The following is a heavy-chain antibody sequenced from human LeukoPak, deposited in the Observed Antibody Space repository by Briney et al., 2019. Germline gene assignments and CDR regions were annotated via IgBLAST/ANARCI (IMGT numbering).Heavy chain of an antibody. D-gene: IGHD3-10*01. CDR3: AKGLWFGELNWFDP. J-gene: IGHJ5*02. CDR1: GFTFSSYA. Sequence: GGSLRLSCAASGFTFSSYAMSWVRQAPGKGLEWVSAISGSGGSTYYAESVKGRFTISRDNSKNTLYLQMNSLRAEDTAVYYCAKGLWFGELNWFDPWGQGTLVTVSS. CDR2: ISGSGGST. V-gene: IGHV3-23*01.